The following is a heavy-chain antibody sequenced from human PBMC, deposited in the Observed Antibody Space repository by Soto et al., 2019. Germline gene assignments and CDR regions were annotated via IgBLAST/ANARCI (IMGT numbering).Heavy chain of an antibody. J-gene: IGHJ4*01. D-gene: IGHD2-21*01. CDR3: SRLMHYSHSGGNSHSGFDM. V-gene: IGHV1-2*02. CDR1: GYTFTDYF. Sequence: ASVKVSFKASGYTFTDYFIHWVRQAPGQGLEGIGWINPYRGCAELSQRFQGRVTMTRDTSISPAYIEVSSLRSDDTAGFYCSRLMHYSHSGGNSHSGFDMWGQGTLVTVSS. CDR2: INPYRGCA.